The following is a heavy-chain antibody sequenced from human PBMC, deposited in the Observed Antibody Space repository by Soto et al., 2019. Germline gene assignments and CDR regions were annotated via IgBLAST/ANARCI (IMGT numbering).Heavy chain of an antibody. J-gene: IGHJ6*04. Sequence: SETLSLTCTVSGGSISSSSYYWGWIRQPPGKGLEWIGSIYYSGSTYYNPSLKSRVTISVDTSKNQFSLKLSSVTAADTAVYYCARNVRGVATIFFSVWGKGTTVTVSS. CDR3: ARNVRGVATIFFSV. D-gene: IGHD5-12*01. CDR2: IYYSGST. V-gene: IGHV4-39*01. CDR1: GGSISSSSYY.